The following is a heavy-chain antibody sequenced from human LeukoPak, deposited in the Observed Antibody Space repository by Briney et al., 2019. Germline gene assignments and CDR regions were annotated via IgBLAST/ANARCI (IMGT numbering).Heavy chain of an antibody. V-gene: IGHV4-39*01. Sequence: SETLSLTCTVSGGSISSSSYYWSWIRQPPGKGLEWIGSIYYSGTTYYNPSLKSRVTISVDTSKNQFSLKLSSVTAADTAVYYCASSLRSDDYWGQGTLVTVSS. D-gene: IGHD4-17*01. CDR3: ASSLRSDDY. J-gene: IGHJ4*02. CDR1: GGSISSSSYY. CDR2: IYYSGTT.